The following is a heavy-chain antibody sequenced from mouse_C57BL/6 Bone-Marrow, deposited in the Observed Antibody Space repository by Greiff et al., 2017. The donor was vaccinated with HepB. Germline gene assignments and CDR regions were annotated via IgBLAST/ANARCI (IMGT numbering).Heavy chain of an antibody. J-gene: IGHJ2*01. V-gene: IGHV7-3*01. D-gene: IGHD1-1*01. CDR3: ARYGVVARYFDY. CDR2: IRNKANGYTT. CDR1: GFTFTDYY. Sequence: DVKLVESGGGLVQPGGSLSLSCAASGFTFTDYYMSWVRQPPGKALEWLGFIRNKANGYTTEYSASVKGRFTISRDNSQSILYLQMNALRAEDSATYYCARYGVVARYFDYWGQGTTLTVSS.